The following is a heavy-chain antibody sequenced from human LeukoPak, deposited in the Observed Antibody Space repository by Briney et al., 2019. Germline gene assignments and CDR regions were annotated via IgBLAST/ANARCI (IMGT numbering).Heavy chain of an antibody. CDR2: IHRNGGST. V-gene: IGHV3-20*04. CDR1: GFRFDDFG. D-gene: IGHD6-13*01. Sequence: GGSLRLSCAASGFRFDDFGLSWVRQAPGKGLEWVSGIHRNGGSTGYADSVKGRFTISRDNAKNSLYLQMNSLGAEDTAVYYCARGDSSSWYEGFDYRGQGTLVTVSS. CDR3: ARGDSSSWYEGFDY. J-gene: IGHJ4*02.